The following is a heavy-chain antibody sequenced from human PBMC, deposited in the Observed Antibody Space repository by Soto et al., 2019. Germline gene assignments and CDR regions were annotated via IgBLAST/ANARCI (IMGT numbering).Heavy chain of an antibody. Sequence: QVQLVESGGGVVQPGRSLRLSCAASGFTFSSYAMHWVRQAPGKGLEWVAVISYDGSNKYYADSVKGRFTISRDNSKNTLYLQMNSLGAEDTAVYYCARDEIRFSWAYGMDVWGQGTTVTVSS. CDR2: ISYDGSNK. CDR1: GFTFSSYA. J-gene: IGHJ6*02. CDR3: ARDEIRFSWAYGMDV. V-gene: IGHV3-30-3*01. D-gene: IGHD3-3*01.